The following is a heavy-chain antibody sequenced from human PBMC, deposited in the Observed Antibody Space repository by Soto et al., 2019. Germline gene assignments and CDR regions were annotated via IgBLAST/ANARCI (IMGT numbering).Heavy chain of an antibody. Sequence: NPPASVKVSCKASGYTFTSYGISWVRQAPGQGLERMGWISAYNGNTNYAQKLQGRVTMTTDTSTSTAYMELRSLRSDDTAVYYCAREDYDFWSGPLYNWFDPWGQGTLVTVSS. CDR2: ISAYNGNT. CDR3: AREDYDFWSGPLYNWFDP. CDR1: GYTFTSYG. V-gene: IGHV1-18*01. J-gene: IGHJ5*02. D-gene: IGHD3-3*01.